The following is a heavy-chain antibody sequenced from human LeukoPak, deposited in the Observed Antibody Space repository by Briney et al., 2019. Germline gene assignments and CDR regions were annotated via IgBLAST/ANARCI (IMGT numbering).Heavy chain of an antibody. Sequence: GGSLRLSCAASGFTFSNYGMHWVRQAPGKGLEWVAFIRSDGSNKYYADSVKGRFTISRDNSKNTLYLQMNSLRPEDTAVYSCARGGRTPFDYWGQGTLVTVSS. V-gene: IGHV3-30*02. CDR2: IRSDGSNK. CDR3: ARGGRTPFDY. D-gene: IGHD3-16*01. CDR1: GFTFSNYG. J-gene: IGHJ4*02.